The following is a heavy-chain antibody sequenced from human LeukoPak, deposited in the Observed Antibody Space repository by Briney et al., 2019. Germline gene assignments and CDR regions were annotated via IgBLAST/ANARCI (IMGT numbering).Heavy chain of an antibody. Sequence: SETLSLTCTVSGGSISSYYWSWIRQPPGKGLEWIGYIYYSGSTNYNPSLKSRVTISVDTSKNQFSLKLRSVTAADTAVYYCARDLKMGYSSGRYSWGTGSSNDYWGQGTLVTVSS. CDR3: ARDLKMGYSSGRYSWGTGSSNDY. CDR2: IYYSGST. V-gene: IGHV4-59*01. CDR1: GGSISSYY. D-gene: IGHD6-19*01. J-gene: IGHJ4*02.